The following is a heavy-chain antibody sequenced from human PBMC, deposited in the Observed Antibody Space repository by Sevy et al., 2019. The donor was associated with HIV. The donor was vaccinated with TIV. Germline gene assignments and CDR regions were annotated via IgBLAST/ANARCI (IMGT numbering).Heavy chain of an antibody. CDR3: ARPAHTMATIKTYDAFDI. D-gene: IGHD5-12*01. J-gene: IGHJ3*02. CDR1: GYSFTSYW. V-gene: IGHV5-51*01. CDR2: IYPGDSDT. Sequence: GESLKISCKGSGYSFTSYWIGWVRQMPGKGLEWMGIIYPGDSDTRYSPSFHGQVTISADKSISTAYLQWSSLKASDTAMYYCARPAHTMATIKTYDAFDIWGQGTMVTVSS.